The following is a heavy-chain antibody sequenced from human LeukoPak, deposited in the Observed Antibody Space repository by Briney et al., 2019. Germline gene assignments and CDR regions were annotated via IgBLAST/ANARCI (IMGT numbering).Heavy chain of an antibody. CDR3: ARPVDNYYYYYYMDV. CDR2: ISSSSSYI. J-gene: IGHJ6*03. CDR1: GFTFSSYS. D-gene: IGHD3-9*01. Sequence: GGSLRLSCAASGFTFSSYSMNWVRQAPGKGLEWVSSISSSSSYIYYADSVKGRFTISRDNAKNSLYLQMNSLRAEDTAVYYCARPVDNYYYYYYMDVWGKGTTVTVSS. V-gene: IGHV3-21*01.